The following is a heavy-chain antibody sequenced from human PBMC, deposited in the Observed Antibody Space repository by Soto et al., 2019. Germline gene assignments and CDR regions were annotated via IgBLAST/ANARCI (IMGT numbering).Heavy chain of an antibody. V-gene: IGHV1-18*01. CDR3: ARAPYSSGWDLPFAYYYYYGMDV. J-gene: IGHJ6*02. CDR1: GYTFTSYG. CDR2: ISAYNGNT. Sequence: QVQLVQSGAEVKKPGASVKVSCKASGYTFTSYGISWVRQAPGQGLERMGWISAYNGNTNYAQKLQGRVTMTTDTCTSTAYTELRSLRSDDTAVYYCARAPYSSGWDLPFAYYYYYGMDVWGQGTTVTVSS. D-gene: IGHD6-25*01.